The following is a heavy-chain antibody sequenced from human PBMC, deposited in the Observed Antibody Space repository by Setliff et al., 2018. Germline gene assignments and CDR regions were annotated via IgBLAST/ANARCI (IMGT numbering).Heavy chain of an antibody. J-gene: IGHJ6*02. CDR3: VRDRTAYSYGLDV. V-gene: IGHV4-39*07. CDR1: GASFSDYY. Sequence: SETLSLTCTVYGASFSDYYWGWMRQPPGKRLEWIGSTYYNGTAYYNPSLQSRVTISVDTSKNQFSLILRSVTAADTAVYYCVRDRTAYSYGLDVWGQGTTVTVSS. CDR2: TYYNGTA. D-gene: IGHD5-18*01.